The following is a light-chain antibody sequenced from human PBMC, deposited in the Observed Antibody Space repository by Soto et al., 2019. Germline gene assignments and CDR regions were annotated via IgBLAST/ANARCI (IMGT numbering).Light chain of an antibody. V-gene: IGLV2-8*01. CDR1: SSDVGGYNY. Sequence: QSALTQPPSASGSPGQSVTISCTGTSSDVGGYNYVSWYQQHPGKAHKLMIYEVSKRPSGVPDRFSGSKSGNTASLTVPGLQAEDEADYYCSSYAGSNNLGVFGTGTKVTVL. CDR2: EVS. J-gene: IGLJ1*01. CDR3: SSYAGSNNLGV.